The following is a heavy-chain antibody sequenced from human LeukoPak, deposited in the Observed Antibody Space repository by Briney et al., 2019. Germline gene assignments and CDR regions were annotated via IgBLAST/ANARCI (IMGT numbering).Heavy chain of an antibody. D-gene: IGHD5-18*01. CDR1: GGSISSSSYY. CDR3: ARGDTAHYYYYYMDV. Sequence: SETLSLTCTVSGGSISSSSYYWGWIRQPPGKGLEWIGSIYYSGSTYYNPSLKSRVTISVDTSKNQFSLKLSSVTAADTAVYYCARGDTAHYYYYYMDVWGKGTTVTISS. CDR2: IYYSGST. V-gene: IGHV4-39*07. J-gene: IGHJ6*03.